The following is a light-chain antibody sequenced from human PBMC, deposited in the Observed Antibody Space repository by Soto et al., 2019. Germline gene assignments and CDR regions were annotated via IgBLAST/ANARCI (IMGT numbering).Light chain of an antibody. CDR2: CAS. Sequence: EIVMTQSPATLSVSPGERATLSCRASQSVSSNLAWYQQKPGQAPRLLIYCASTRATGIPAMFSGSGSGTEFTLTISSLQSEDFAVYYCQQYTNWPLTFGGGTKV. CDR3: QQYTNWPLT. V-gene: IGKV3-15*01. J-gene: IGKJ4*01. CDR1: QSVSSN.